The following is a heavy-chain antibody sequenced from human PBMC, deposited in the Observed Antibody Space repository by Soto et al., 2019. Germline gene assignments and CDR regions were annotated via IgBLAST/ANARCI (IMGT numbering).Heavy chain of an antibody. Sequence: QVPLVQSGAEVKKPGSSVKVSCKASGGTFSSYAISWVRQAPGQGLEWMGGIIPIFGTANYAQKFQGRVTITADESTSTAYMELSSLRSEDTAVYYCAREMGGDSGYDTNWFDPWGQGTLVTVSS. CDR1: GGTFSSYA. J-gene: IGHJ5*02. CDR2: IIPIFGTA. V-gene: IGHV1-69*12. D-gene: IGHD5-12*01. CDR3: AREMGGDSGYDTNWFDP.